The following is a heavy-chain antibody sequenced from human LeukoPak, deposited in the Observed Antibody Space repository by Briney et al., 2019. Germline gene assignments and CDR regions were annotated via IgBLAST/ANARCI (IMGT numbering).Heavy chain of an antibody. Sequence: ASVKVSCKASGYTFTSYGISWVRQAPGQGLEWMGWISAYNGNTNYAQKLQGRVTMTTDTSTSTAYMELRILRSDDTAVYYCARVRYDVWSGYDLFDYWGQGTLVTVSS. D-gene: IGHD3-3*01. CDR3: ARVRYDVWSGYDLFDY. J-gene: IGHJ4*02. CDR1: GYTFTSYG. CDR2: ISAYNGNT. V-gene: IGHV1-18*01.